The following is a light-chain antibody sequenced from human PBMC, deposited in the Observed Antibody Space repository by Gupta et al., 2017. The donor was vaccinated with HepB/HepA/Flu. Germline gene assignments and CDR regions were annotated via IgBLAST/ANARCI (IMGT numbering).Light chain of an antibody. J-gene: IGKJ3*01. V-gene: IGKV3-11*01. CDR3: QRWRDWPGT. Sequence: EIVFTQSPATLSLSPGERATLSCRASQSVSSYLACYQQKPGQAPRLLIYDASNRATGIPARFSGRASGTDFTLTIISLEPEDFAVYYCQRWRDWPGTFGHGTKVDLK. CDR1: QSVSSY. CDR2: DAS.